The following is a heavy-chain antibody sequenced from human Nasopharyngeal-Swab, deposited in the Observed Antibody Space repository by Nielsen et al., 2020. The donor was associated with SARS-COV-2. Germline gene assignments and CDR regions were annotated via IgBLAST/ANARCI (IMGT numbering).Heavy chain of an antibody. CDR2: INACNGNT. CDR1: LYTFPRYS. Sequence: SVKVSCQASLYTFPRYSLHWVRQAPGQRLEWMGWINACNGNTKYSQKFQGRVTITSDTSASTAYMELSSLRSEDTAVYYCARKSRTFDYWGQVTPVTVSS. D-gene: IGHD6-13*01. CDR3: ARKSRTFDY. V-gene: IGHV1-3*01. J-gene: IGHJ4*02.